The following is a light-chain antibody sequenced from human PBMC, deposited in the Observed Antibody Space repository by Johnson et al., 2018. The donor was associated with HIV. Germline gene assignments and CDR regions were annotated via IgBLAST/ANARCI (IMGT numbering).Light chain of an antibody. CDR2: ENN. V-gene: IGLV1-51*02. Sequence: QPVLTQPPSASGTPGQRVTISCSGSSSNIGSNTVNWYQQLPGTAPKLLIYENNKRPSGIPDRFSGSKSGTSATLGITGLQTGDEADYYCKTWDSRLSVGHCVGTRAKVTVL. CDR3: KTWDSRLSVGHC. J-gene: IGLJ1*01. CDR1: SSNIGSNT.